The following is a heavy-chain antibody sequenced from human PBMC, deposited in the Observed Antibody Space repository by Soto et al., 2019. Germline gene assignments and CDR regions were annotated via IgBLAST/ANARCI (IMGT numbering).Heavy chain of an antibody. D-gene: IGHD5-18*01. J-gene: IGHJ6*03. CDR1: GFTFSSYW. Sequence: GGSLRLSCAASGFTFSSYWMSWVRQAPGKGLEWVANIKQDGSEKYYVDSVKGRFTISRDNAKNSLYLQMNSLRAEDTAVYYCARVGGYSYGGFYYYYYYMDVWGKGTTVTVSS. CDR2: IKQDGSEK. CDR3: ARVGGYSYGGFYYYYYYMDV. V-gene: IGHV3-7*01.